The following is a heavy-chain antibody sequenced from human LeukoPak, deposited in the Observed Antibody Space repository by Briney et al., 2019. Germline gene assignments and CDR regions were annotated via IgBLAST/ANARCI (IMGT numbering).Heavy chain of an antibody. J-gene: IGHJ4*02. CDR3: ARVGGITMVRGVNTDDY. V-gene: IGHV3-48*03. CDR2: ISSSGSTI. D-gene: IGHD3-10*01. Sequence: GGSLRLSCAASGFTFSSYEMNCVRQAPGKGLEWVSYISSSGSTIYYADSVKGRFTISRDNAKNSLYLQMNSLRAEDTAVYYCARVGGITMVRGVNTDDYWGQGTLVTVSS. CDR1: GFTFSSYE.